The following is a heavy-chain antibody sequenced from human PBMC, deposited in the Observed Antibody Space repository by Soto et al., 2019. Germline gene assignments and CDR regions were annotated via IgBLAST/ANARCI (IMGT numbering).Heavy chain of an antibody. CDR2: ISAYNGNT. CDR3: AREVRQLGPFGTYYYYYMDV. CDR1: GYTFTSYG. J-gene: IGHJ6*03. V-gene: IGHV1-18*01. D-gene: IGHD6-6*01. Sequence: QVQLVQSGAEVKKPGASVKVSCKASGYTFTSYGISWVRQAPGQGLEWMGWISAYNGNTNYAQKLQGRVTMTTDTSTSTAYMELRSLRSDDTAVYYCAREVRQLGPFGTYYYYYMDVWGKGTTVTVSS.